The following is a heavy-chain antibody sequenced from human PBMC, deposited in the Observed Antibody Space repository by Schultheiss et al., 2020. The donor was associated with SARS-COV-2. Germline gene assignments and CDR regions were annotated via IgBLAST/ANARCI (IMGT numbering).Heavy chain of an antibody. CDR2: INDRGST. D-gene: IGHD3-16*01. CDR1: GGSLSGYY. V-gene: IGHV4-34*01. J-gene: IGHJ4*02. Sequence: SQTLSLTCVVYGGSLSGYYWSWIRQPPGKGLEWIGEINDRGSTNYNPSFKSRVTMLLDTSKNQFSLKLSSVTAADTAVYYCARDSRRGGFDYWGQGTLVTVSS. CDR3: ARDSRRGGFDY.